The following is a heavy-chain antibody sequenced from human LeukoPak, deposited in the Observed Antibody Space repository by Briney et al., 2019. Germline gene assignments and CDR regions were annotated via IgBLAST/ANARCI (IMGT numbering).Heavy chain of an antibody. J-gene: IGHJ5*02. CDR1: GFTFSNAW. CDR3: TTLILYYGSGTFAHGGFDP. CDR2: IKSKTDGGTT. D-gene: IGHD3-10*01. Sequence: PGGSLRLSCAAFGFTFSNAWMSWVRQAPGKGLEWVGRIKSKTDGGTTDYAAPVKGRFTISRDDSKNTLYLQMNSLKTEDTAVYYCTTLILYYGSGTFAHGGFDPWGQGTLVTVSS. V-gene: IGHV3-15*01.